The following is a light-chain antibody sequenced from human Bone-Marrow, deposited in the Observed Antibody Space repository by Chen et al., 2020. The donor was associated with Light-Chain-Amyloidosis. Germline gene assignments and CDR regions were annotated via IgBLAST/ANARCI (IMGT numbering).Light chain of an antibody. Sequence: QSALTQPASVSGSPGKSITISCTGTSSDVGSYNLVSWYQQHPGKAPKLMIYEGSKRLSGVSNRFSGSKSGNTASLTISGLQAEDEADYYCCSYAGSSTHVVFGGGTKLTVL. CDR1: SSDVGSYNL. CDR3: CSYAGSSTHVV. CDR2: EGS. J-gene: IGLJ2*01. V-gene: IGLV2-23*01.